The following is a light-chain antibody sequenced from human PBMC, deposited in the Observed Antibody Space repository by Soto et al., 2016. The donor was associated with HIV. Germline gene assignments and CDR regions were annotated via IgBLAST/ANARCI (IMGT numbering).Light chain of an antibody. Sequence: SYELTQPPSLSVAPGKTARITCGGNNIGSKSVHWYQQKPGQAPMLVVYDDNDRPSGIPERFSGSNSGNTATLTISRVEIGDEADYYCQVWDSSSDHWVFGGGTKLTVL. CDR2: DDN. CDR3: QVWDSSSDHWV. CDR1: NIGSKS. J-gene: IGLJ3*02. V-gene: IGLV3-21*03.